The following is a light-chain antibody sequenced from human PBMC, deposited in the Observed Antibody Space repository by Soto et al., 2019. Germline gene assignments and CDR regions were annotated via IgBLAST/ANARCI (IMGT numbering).Light chain of an antibody. CDR2: GAS. CDR1: QSVSSN. V-gene: IGKV3-15*01. CDR3: QQYNNWPPWT. Sequence: EIVMTQSPATLSVSPGERATLSCRASQSVSSNLAWYQQKPDQAPRLLIYGASTRATGIPARFSGSGSGTEVTLTISSLQSEDFAVYYCQQYNNWPPWTFGQGTKVEIK. J-gene: IGKJ1*01.